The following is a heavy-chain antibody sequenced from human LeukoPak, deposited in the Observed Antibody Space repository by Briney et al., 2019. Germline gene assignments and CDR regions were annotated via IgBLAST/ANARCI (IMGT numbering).Heavy chain of an antibody. CDR3: AKDQNRWGEKNWFDP. CDR1: GFTFCSYG. V-gene: IGHV3-33*06. CDR2: IWYDGSNK. D-gene: IGHD3-10*01. J-gene: IGHJ5*02. Sequence: GGSLRLSCAASGFTFCSYGMHWVRQAPGKGLEWGAVIWYDGSNKYYVDSVKGRFTISRDNSKNTLYLQMNSLRAEDTAVYYCAKDQNRWGEKNWFDPWGQGTLVTVSS.